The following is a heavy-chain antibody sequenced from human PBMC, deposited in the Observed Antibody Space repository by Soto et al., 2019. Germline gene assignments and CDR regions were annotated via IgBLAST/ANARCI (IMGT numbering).Heavy chain of an antibody. CDR1: VYTFTSSG. Sequence: QVQLVQSGVEVKKPGASVKVSCKASVYTFTSSGVSWVRRAPGQGLEWMGWISAYKGETKYAQKLRGRVTMTTDTFTNTVYMELRSLRAADTAFYYCAGDILYCGGVCYEDTFAMWGQGTMVTVSS. CDR3: AGDILYCGGVCYEDTFAM. CDR2: ISAYKGET. V-gene: IGHV1-18*01. D-gene: IGHD2-21*02. J-gene: IGHJ3*02.